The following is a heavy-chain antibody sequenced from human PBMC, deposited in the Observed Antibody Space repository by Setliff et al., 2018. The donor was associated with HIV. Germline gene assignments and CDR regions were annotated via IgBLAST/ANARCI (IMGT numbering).Heavy chain of an antibody. V-gene: IGHV3-23*01. CDR1: GFTFDRHT. J-gene: IGHJ4*02. D-gene: IGHD3-10*01. Sequence: GGSLRLSCATSGFTFDRHTMHWFRQVPGKGLEWVSAIAQPDGGVYADSVRGRFAVSRDNAKRILYLQMRSLRAEDTAVYYCAKSPAHSFGSGPYWHSTLYADYWGQGTLVTVSS. CDR2: IAQPDGGV. CDR3: AKSPAHSFGSGPYWHSTLYADY.